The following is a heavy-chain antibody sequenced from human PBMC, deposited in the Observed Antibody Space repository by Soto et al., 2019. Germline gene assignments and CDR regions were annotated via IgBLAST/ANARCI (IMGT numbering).Heavy chain of an antibody. V-gene: IGHV4-31*02. Sequence: SETLSLTCSVSGASTVSHYHWTWIRQPPGKGLEWMGYIFNSGTTFYNPSLTSRLSISMDTSGNHFSLELRSVTAADTAVYYCARDSGYGSASSVNHYFDYWGQGSLVTVSS. CDR1: GASTVSHYH. D-gene: IGHD3-10*01. CDR3: ARDSGYGSASSVNHYFDY. CDR2: IFNSGTT. J-gene: IGHJ4*02.